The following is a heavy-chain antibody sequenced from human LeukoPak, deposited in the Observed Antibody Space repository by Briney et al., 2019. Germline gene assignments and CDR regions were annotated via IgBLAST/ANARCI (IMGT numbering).Heavy chain of an antibody. D-gene: IGHD5-18*01. CDR2: IYYSGST. V-gene: IGHV4-59*12. CDR3: ARESTAMVTH. Sequence: SETLSLTCTVSGGSISSYYWSWIRQPPGKGLEWIGYIYYSGSTYYNPSLKSRVTISVDTSKNQFSLKLSSVTAADTAVYYCARESTAMVTHWGQGTLVTVSS. CDR1: GGSISSYY. J-gene: IGHJ4*02.